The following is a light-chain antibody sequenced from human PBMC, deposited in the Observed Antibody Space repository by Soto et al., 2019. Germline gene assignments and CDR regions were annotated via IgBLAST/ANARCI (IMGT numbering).Light chain of an antibody. V-gene: IGKV3-15*01. J-gene: IGKJ4*01. Sequence: EIVMTQSPDTLSESPGEKATLSCRASQSVRSNLAWYQQKPGQAPRLLIFGASTGATGVPARFSGGGSETAFTLTINGLQSEDFATYYCQQYSDWPLTFGGGTKVES. CDR2: GAS. CDR3: QQYSDWPLT. CDR1: QSVRSN.